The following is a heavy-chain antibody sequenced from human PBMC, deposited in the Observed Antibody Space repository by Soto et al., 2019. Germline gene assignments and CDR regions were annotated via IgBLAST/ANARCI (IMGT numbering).Heavy chain of an antibody. D-gene: IGHD3-3*01. CDR2: IIPIFGTA. V-gene: IGHV1-69*12. CDR1: GGTFSNYA. J-gene: IGHJ6*02. Sequence: QVQLVQSGAEVKKPGSSVKVSCKASGGTFSNYAMSWVRQAPGQGLEWMGGIIPIFGTANYAQKFQGRVTIXADESTSTAYMELSSLRSEDTAVYYCARGMVRFLDSLGVDVWGQGTTVTVSS. CDR3: ARGMVRFLDSLGVDV.